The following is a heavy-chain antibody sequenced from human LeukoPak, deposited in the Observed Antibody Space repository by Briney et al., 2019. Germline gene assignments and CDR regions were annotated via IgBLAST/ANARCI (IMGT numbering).Heavy chain of an antibody. J-gene: IGHJ4*02. V-gene: IGHV4-4*02. CDR1: GGSISSTNW. Sequence: SGTLSLTCGASGGSISSTNWWTWVRQPPGEGLEWIGEVHLSGRTNYNPSLESRVTMSVDMSGNHISLKLTSVTAADTAVYYCAREGGPYRPLDYSGQGTLVTVSS. CDR3: AREGGPYRPLDY. CDR2: VHLSGRT.